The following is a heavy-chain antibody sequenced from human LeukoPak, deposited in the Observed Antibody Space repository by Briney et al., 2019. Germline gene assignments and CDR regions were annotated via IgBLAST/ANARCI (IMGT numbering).Heavy chain of an antibody. J-gene: IGHJ4*02. CDR2: IRYDGSNK. CDR3: ANPQDYYDSSGSMRY. Sequence: GGSLRLSCAASGFTFSSYGMHWVRQAPGKGLERVAFIRYDGSNKYYADSVKGRFTISRDNSKNTLYLQMNSLRAEDTAVYYCANPQDYYDSSGSMRYWDQGTLVTVSS. CDR1: GFTFSSYG. D-gene: IGHD3-22*01. V-gene: IGHV3-30*02.